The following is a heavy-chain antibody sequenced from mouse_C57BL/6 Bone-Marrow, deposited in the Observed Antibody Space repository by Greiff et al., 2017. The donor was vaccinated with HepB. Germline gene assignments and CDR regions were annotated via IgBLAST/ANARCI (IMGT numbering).Heavy chain of an antibody. V-gene: IGHV5-17*02. J-gene: IGHJ4*01. CDR3: AKYGNYVGYAMDY. CDR2: ISSGSTTI. CDR1: GFTLSSFG. Sequence: EVKLVDSGGGLVQPGGSRKLSCAVSGFTLSSFGIHWVRQAPEKGLEWVAYISSGSTTIYYADTVKGRFTISKDNPRNTLFLQMTSLRSEDTAMYYCAKYGNYVGYAMDYWGQGTSVTVSS. D-gene: IGHD2-10*02.